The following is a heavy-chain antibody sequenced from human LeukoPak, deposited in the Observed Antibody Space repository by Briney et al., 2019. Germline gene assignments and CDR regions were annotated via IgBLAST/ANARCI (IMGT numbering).Heavy chain of an antibody. J-gene: IGHJ4*02. V-gene: IGHV1-69*13. CDR3: ARGWLAETTVVTPYNY. Sequence: ASVNVSCKASGGTFSSYDISWVRQAPGQGLEWMGGITPIFGTAKYAQKFQGRVTITAVESMSTAYMELSSLRSEDTAVYYCARGWLAETTVVTPYNYWGQGTLVTVSS. CDR2: ITPIFGTA. CDR1: GGTFSSYD. D-gene: IGHD4-23*01.